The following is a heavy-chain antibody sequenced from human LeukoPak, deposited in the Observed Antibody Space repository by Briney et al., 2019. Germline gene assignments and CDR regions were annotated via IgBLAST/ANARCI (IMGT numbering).Heavy chain of an antibody. CDR3: ARAGVTNQLGETYWYFDL. CDR2: IEKDGSAT. V-gene: IGHV3-7*01. D-gene: IGHD1-1*01. Sequence: GGSLRLSCAVSGFTFSNAWMTWVRQAPGKGLEWVAKIEKDGSATYYVDSMKGRFTVSRDNAANSLYLQMSNLGVEDTALYSCARAGVTNQLGETYWYFDLWGRGTLVTVSS. CDR1: GFTFSNAW. J-gene: IGHJ2*01.